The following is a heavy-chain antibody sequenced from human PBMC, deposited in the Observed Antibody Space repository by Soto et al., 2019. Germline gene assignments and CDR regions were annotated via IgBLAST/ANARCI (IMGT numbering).Heavy chain of an antibody. CDR3: ARESVPVRHTTRAAFDI. CDR2: IWYDGSNK. D-gene: IGHD1-1*01. Sequence: QVQLVESGGGVVQPGRSLRLSCAASGFTFSSYGMHWVRQAPGKGLEWVAVIWYDGSNKYYADSVKGRFTISRDNSKNTLYLQMNSLRAEDTAVYYCARESVPVRHTTRAAFDIWGQGTMVTVSS. CDR1: GFTFSSYG. V-gene: IGHV3-33*01. J-gene: IGHJ3*02.